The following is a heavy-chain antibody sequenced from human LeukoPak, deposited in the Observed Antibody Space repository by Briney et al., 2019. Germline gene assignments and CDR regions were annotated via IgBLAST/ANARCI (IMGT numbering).Heavy chain of an antibody. V-gene: IGHV3-20*04. CDR3: ARDSSSWYRGGHDY. CDR1: GFTFDDYG. D-gene: IGHD6-13*01. Sequence: PGGSLRLSCGASGFTFDDYGMSWVRQAPGKGLEWVSGINWNGGSTGYADSVKGRFTISRDNAKNSLYLQMNSLRAEDTALYYCARDSSSWYRGGHDYWGQGTLVTVSS. CDR2: INWNGGST. J-gene: IGHJ4*02.